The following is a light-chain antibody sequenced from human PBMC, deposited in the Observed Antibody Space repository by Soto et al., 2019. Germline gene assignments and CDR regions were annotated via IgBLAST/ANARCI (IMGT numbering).Light chain of an antibody. CDR3: CSYAGSSPAYV. J-gene: IGLJ1*01. V-gene: IGLV2-11*01. CDR2: DVS. Sequence: QSALTQPRSVSGSPGQSVTISCTGTSSDVGGYNYVSWYQQHPGKAPKLMIYDVSKRPSGVPDRFSGSKSGNTASLTISGLQAEDEADYYCCSYAGSSPAYVFGTGTKLTVL. CDR1: SSDVGGYNY.